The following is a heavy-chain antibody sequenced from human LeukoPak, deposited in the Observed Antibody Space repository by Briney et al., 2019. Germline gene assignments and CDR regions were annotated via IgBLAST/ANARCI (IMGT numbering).Heavy chain of an antibody. Sequence: PGGSLRLSCAASGFTFSAYAMSWVRQAPGKGLEWVSGISGSGGSTYYADSVKGRFTISRDNAENSLYLQMNSLRAEDTAVYYCARGWDSSSLMVRFDPWGQGTLVTVSS. CDR2: ISGSGGST. J-gene: IGHJ5*02. CDR3: ARGWDSSSLMVRFDP. D-gene: IGHD6-13*01. V-gene: IGHV3-23*01. CDR1: GFTFSAYA.